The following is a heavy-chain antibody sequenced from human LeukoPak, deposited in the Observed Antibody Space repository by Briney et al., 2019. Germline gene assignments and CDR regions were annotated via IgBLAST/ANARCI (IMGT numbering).Heavy chain of an antibody. CDR2: IYYSGST. CDR3: ARMQWAAAAVGAFDY. Sequence: SETLSLTCTVSGGSISSGGYYWSWIRQHPGKGLEWIGYIYYSGSTYYNPSLKSRVTISVDTSKNQFSLKLSSVTAAATAVYYCARMQWAAAAVGAFDYWGQGTLVTVSS. CDR1: GGSISSGGYY. J-gene: IGHJ4*02. V-gene: IGHV4-31*03. D-gene: IGHD6-13*01.